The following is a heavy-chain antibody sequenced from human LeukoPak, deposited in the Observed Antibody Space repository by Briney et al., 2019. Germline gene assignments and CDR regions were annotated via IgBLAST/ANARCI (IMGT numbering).Heavy chain of an antibody. Sequence: GGSLRLSCAASGFTFSSYSMNWVRQAPGKGLEWVSYISSSSSTIYYADSVKGRFTISRDNAKNSLYLQMNSLRAEDTAVYYCASPPAGTMDWGQGTLVTVSS. J-gene: IGHJ4*02. D-gene: IGHD6-13*01. CDR2: ISSSSSTI. CDR3: ASPPAGTMD. CDR1: GFTFSSYS. V-gene: IGHV3-48*01.